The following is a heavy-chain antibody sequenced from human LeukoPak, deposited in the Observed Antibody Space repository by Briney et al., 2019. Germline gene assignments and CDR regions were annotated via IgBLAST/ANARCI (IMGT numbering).Heavy chain of an antibody. V-gene: IGHV4-34*01. Sequence: SETLSPTCAVYGGSFSGYYWSWIRQPPGKGLEWIGEINHSGSTNYNPSLKSRVTISVDTSKNQFSLKLSSVTAADTAVYYCARVYRPSYYYDSSGYLTWGQGTLVTVSS. J-gene: IGHJ5*02. CDR1: GGSFSGYY. CDR2: INHSGST. D-gene: IGHD3-22*01. CDR3: ARVYRPSYYYDSSGYLT.